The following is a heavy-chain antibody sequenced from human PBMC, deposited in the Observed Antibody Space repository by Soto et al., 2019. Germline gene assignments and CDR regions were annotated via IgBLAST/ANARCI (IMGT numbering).Heavy chain of an antibody. D-gene: IGHD1-26*01. V-gene: IGHV4-4*02. CDR3: ANKGGTYYFH. Sequence: QVQLQESGPGLVKPSGTLSLTCAVSGASISDSKWWTWVRQSPGKGLEWSGEVSPSGDSNYNPSLKGRVNISVDKSKNQFSLQLTSVTAADTAIYYCANKGGTYYFHWGQGTLVTVSS. J-gene: IGHJ4*02. CDR1: GASISDSKW. CDR2: VSPSGDS.